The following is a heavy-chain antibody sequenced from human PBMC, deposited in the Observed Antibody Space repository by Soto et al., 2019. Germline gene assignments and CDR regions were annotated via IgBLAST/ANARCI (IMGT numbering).Heavy chain of an antibody. V-gene: IGHV1-69*12. J-gene: IGHJ4*02. CDR2: IIPIFGTA. D-gene: IGHD3-22*01. CDR3: ARCDSSGYYYEFSLDY. Sequence: QVQLVQSGAEVKKPGSTMKVSCKTSQGTFSSYDISWVRQAPGQGLEWMGGIIPIFGTANYAQKFQGRVTITADESTSTAYMELSSLRSEDTAAYYCARCDSSGYYYEFSLDYWGQGTLVTVSS. CDR1: QGTFSSYD.